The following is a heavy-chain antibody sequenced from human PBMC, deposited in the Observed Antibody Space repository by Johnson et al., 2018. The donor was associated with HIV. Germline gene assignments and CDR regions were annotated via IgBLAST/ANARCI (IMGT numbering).Heavy chain of an antibody. Sequence: VQLVESGGGLVQPGGSLRLSCAASGFTFSSYAMSWVRQAPGKGLEWVSAISGSGSTIYYADSVKGRFTISRDKAKNSLYLQMNSLRAEDTAVYYCAREIIAAADDIWGQGTMVTVSS. D-gene: IGHD6-13*01. V-gene: IGHV3-48*01. CDR1: GFTFSSYA. J-gene: IGHJ3*02. CDR3: AREIIAAADDI. CDR2: ISGSGSTI.